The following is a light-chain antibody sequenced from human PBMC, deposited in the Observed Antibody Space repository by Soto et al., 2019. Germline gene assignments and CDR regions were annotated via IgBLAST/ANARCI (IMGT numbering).Light chain of an antibody. V-gene: IGLV4-69*01. Sequence: QSALTQSPSASASLGASVKLTCTLSSGHSSYAIAWHQQQPEKGPRYLMKLNSDGSHSKGDGIPDRFSGSSSGAERYLTISSLQSEDEADYYCQTWGTDPAVFGGGTKLTVL. CDR1: SGHSSYA. J-gene: IGLJ3*02. CDR2: LNSDGSH. CDR3: QTWGTDPAV.